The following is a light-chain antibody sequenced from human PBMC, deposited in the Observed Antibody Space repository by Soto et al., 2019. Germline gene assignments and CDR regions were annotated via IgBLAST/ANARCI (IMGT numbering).Light chain of an antibody. CDR1: QIVSNA. Sequence: DIQMTQSPSTLSASVRDRVTITCRASQIVSNALAWFQQRPGEGPKLLIYDISSLGSGVPSRFSGSGSATGTEFTLTISSLQPDDLATYYCQQYYSNPWTFGQGTKVDIK. CDR2: DIS. J-gene: IGKJ1*01. V-gene: IGKV1-5*01. CDR3: QQYYSNPWT.